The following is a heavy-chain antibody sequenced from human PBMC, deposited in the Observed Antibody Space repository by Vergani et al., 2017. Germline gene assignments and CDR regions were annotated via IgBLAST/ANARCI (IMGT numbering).Heavy chain of an antibody. D-gene: IGHD2-2*01. CDR1: GYIFTNYW. J-gene: IGHJ4*02. CDR2: IFTGDSDT. V-gene: IGHV5-51*01. Sequence: EVQLVQSGAEVKKPGESLKISCKGSGYIFTNYWIGWVRQMPGKGLEWMGIIFTGDSDTKYSPSFQGQVTISADKSISTAYLLWSSLKASDTAIYYCARGSQLASTTSFDYWGQGTLLTVSS. CDR3: ARGSQLASTTSFDY.